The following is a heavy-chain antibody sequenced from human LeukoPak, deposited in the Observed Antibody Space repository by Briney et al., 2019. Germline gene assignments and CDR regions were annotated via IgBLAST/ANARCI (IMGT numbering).Heavy chain of an antibody. V-gene: IGHV3-23*01. CDR2: ISGSCRST. Sequence: GGSLRLSCAASGFTFSSYALSWVRQAPGKGLEWVSAISGSCRSTYYADSVKGRFTISRDNSKNTLYLQMNSLRAEDTAVYYCAKGYDYYDTGGYYSRPDAFDIWGQGTLVTVSS. CDR1: GFTFSSYA. D-gene: IGHD3-22*01. J-gene: IGHJ3*02. CDR3: AKGYDYYDTGGYYSRPDAFDI.